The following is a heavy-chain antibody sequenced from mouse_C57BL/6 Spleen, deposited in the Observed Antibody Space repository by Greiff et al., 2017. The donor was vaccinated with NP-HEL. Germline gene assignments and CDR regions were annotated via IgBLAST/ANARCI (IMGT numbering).Heavy chain of an antibody. Sequence: QVQLQQPGAELVKAGASVKMSCKASGYTFTSYWMHWVKQRLGQGLEWFAETNPTNGRTYYNEKFKSKATLTVDKSSSTAYMLLSGPTFEDSAVYYWARIKEIVANYFDYWGQGTTLTVSS. CDR2: TNPTNGRT. CDR1: GYTFTSYW. J-gene: IGHJ2*01. V-gene: IGHV1S81*02. D-gene: IGHD1-1*01. CDR3: ARIKEIVANYFDY.